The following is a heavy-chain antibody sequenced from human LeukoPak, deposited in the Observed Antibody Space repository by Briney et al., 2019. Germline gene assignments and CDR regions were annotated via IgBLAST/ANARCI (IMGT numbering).Heavy chain of an antibody. CDR3: ARGRASNWYYFDY. D-gene: IGHD6-13*01. CDR2: IYSGGNT. Sequence: SGGSLRLSCAASGFTFSSYGMHWVRQAPGKGLGWVSVIYSGGNTYYADSVKSRFTISRDNSKNTLYLQMNSLRGEDTAVYYCARGRASNWYYFDYWGQGTLVTVSS. V-gene: IGHV3-66*01. J-gene: IGHJ4*02. CDR1: GFTFSSYG.